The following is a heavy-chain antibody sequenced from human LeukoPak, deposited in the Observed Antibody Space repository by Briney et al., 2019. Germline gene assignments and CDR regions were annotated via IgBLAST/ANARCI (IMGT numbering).Heavy chain of an antibody. CDR2: IYHSGST. V-gene: IGHV4-30-2*01. J-gene: IGHJ4*02. CDR1: GDSISSGGYS. CDR3: ARVTQEWDSGDYGQGVTYCYY. D-gene: IGHD4-17*01. Sequence: SETLSLTCAVSGDSISSGGYSWSWIRQPRGKGLEWIGYIYHSGSTYYNPSLKSRVTISVDRTKNQFSLKLTSVTAADTAVYYCARVTQEWDSGDYGQGVTYCYYWGQGTLVTVSS.